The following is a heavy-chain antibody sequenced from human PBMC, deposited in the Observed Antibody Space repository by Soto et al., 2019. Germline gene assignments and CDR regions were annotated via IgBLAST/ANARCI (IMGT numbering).Heavy chain of an antibody. CDR3: AKVMGVRGVTSGADY. V-gene: IGHV3-30*18. CDR2: ISYDGSDN. D-gene: IGHD3-10*01. J-gene: IGHJ4*02. Sequence: QVQLVESGGGVVQPGRSLRLSCAASGFTFSSYGMHWVRQAPGKGLEWVALISYDGSDNYYAGSVKGRFTISRDNSKNALYLPMDSLSAADTAVYYCAKVMGVRGVTSGADYWGQGTLVTVSS. CDR1: GFTFSSYG.